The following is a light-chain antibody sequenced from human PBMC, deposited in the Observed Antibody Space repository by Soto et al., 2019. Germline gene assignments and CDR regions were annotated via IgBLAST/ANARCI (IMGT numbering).Light chain of an antibody. J-gene: IGKJ4*02. CDR3: QQYDSFPRT. V-gene: IGKV1-33*01. CDR2: AXS. Sequence: EIDLTHSPSSLLASLGDRVTLPXQASQDVSDYLNWYQQEPGXPPKXXXDAXSNLERGVPSRLSGSGSGTDFTFTISSLQAEYGATYYCQQYDSFPRTFGGGTKVDI. CDR1: QDVSDY.